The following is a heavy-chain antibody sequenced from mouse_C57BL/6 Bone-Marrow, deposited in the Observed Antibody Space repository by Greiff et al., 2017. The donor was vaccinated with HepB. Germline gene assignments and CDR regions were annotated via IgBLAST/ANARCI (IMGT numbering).Heavy chain of an antibody. CDR1: GFTFSNYW. V-gene: IGHV6-3*01. CDR2: IRLKSDNYAT. Sequence: EVKLEESGGGLVQPGGSMKLSCVASGFTFSNYWMNWVRQSPEKGLEWVAQIRLKSDNYATHYAEAVKGRFTISRDDSKSSVYLQMNNLRAEDTGIYYCTEERYFDYWGQGTTLTVSS. CDR3: TEERYFDY. J-gene: IGHJ2*01.